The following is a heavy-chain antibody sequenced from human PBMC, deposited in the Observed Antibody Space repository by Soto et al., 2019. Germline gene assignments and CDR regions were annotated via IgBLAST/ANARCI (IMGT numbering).Heavy chain of an antibody. CDR1: GYSISSGYY. Sequence: SETLSLTCAVSGYSISSGYYWGWIRQPPGKGLEWIGSIYHSGSTYYNPSLKSRVTISLDTSKNQFSLKLSSVTAADTAVYYCARAWAGHGPDYFDYWGQGTLVTVSS. V-gene: IGHV4-38-2*01. CDR3: ARAWAGHGPDYFDY. CDR2: IYHSGST. D-gene: IGHD2-8*01. J-gene: IGHJ4*02.